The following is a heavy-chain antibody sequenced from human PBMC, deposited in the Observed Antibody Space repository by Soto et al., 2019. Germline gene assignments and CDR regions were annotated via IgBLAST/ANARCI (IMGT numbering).Heavy chain of an antibody. Sequence: EVQLVESGGDFGQPGGSLSLSCAASAFTFSDYYMHWVRHGPGKGPVSVSAISGDGGRTYYAGSVSGRFTISRDNAKSTVYQQMNSLRADDTAVYYCVRDFRTMAVIQWGQGTLVTVSS. CDR2: ISGDGGRT. CDR1: AFTFSDYY. D-gene: IGHD2-2*02. J-gene: IGHJ4*02. CDR3: VRDFRTMAVIQ. V-gene: IGHV3-74*01.